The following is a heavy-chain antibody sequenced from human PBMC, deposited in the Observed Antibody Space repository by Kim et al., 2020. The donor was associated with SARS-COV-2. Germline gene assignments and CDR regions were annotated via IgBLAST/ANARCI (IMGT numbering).Heavy chain of an antibody. J-gene: IGHJ3*02. D-gene: IGHD3-16*01. Sequence: GGSLRLSCAASGFTFSNYAFSWVPQAPGKGLDGVLYIRGGVAVKHNAGSVKGRCTISIDNFKNMLYLQLDSLRAEDTAVYYCAKCHSNWGNDAFDIWGLGTMVTVSS. CDR3: AKCHSNWGNDAFDI. CDR2: IRGGVAVK. V-gene: IGHV3-23*01. CDR1: GFTFSNYA.